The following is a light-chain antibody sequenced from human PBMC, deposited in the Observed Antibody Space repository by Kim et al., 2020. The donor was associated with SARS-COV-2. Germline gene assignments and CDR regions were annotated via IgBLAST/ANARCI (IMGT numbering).Light chain of an antibody. J-gene: IGKJ2*01. Sequence: DIQMTQSPSSLSASVGDRVTITCRASQSISSYLNWYQQKPGKAPKLLIYGASSLQSGVPSRFSGSGSGTDFTLTISSLQPEDFATYYCQQSYGTPPTFGQGTKLEIK. CDR3: QQSYGTPPT. CDR1: QSISSY. V-gene: IGKV1-39*01. CDR2: GAS.